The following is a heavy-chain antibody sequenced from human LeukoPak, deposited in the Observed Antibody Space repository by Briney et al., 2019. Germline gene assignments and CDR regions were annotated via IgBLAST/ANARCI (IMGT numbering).Heavy chain of an antibody. Sequence: GSLRLSCAASGFTFSDYFMTWIRQAPGKGLEYISFITSSGTTTYYADSLKGRFTISRDNAKNSLYLQMDSLRAEDTAVYYCARGDEGDTTVLRGGYFDYWGQGTLVTVSS. D-gene: IGHD4-17*01. V-gene: IGHV3-11*04. CDR1: GFTFSDYF. J-gene: IGHJ4*02. CDR2: ITSSGTTT. CDR3: ARGDEGDTTVLRGGYFDY.